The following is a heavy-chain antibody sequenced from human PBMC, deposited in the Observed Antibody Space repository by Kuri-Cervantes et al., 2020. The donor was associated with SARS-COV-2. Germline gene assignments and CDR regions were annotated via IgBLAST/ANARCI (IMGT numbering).Heavy chain of an antibody. Sequence: ASVKVSCKASGYTFTSYGISWVRQAPGQGLEWMGWISAYNGNTNYAQKLQGRVTMTRNTSRSTAYMELSSLRSEDTAVYYCASPPGRVVVAARAGADYWGQGTLVTVSS. CDR2: ISAYNGNT. CDR1: GYTFTSYG. V-gene: IGHV1-18*01. D-gene: IGHD2-15*01. CDR3: ASPPGRVVVAARAGADY. J-gene: IGHJ4*02.